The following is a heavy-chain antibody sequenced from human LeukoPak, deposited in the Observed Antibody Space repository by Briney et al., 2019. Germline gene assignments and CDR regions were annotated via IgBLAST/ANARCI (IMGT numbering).Heavy chain of an antibody. V-gene: IGHV4-59*08. J-gene: IGHJ4*02. CDR2: IYYSGST. CDR3: ARRGATYLDY. D-gene: IGHD3-10*01. CDR1: GGSINSYY. Sequence: SGTLSLTCTVSGGSINSYYWSWIRQPPGKGLEWIGYIYYSGSTNYNPSLKSRVTISVDTSKNQFFLKLSSVTAADTAVYYCARRGATYLDYWGQGTLVTVSS.